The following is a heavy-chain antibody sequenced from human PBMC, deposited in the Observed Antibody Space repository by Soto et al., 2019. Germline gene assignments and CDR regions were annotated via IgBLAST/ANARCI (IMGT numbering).Heavy chain of an antibody. CDR3: VRDWTGEKCPCMDV. J-gene: IGHJ6*02. V-gene: IGHV3-23*01. D-gene: IGHD2-8*02. CDR1: GFTFSSHA. CDR2: ISDSGGDT. Sequence: EVQLLESGGGLVQPGGSLRLSCAPSGFTFSSHAMSWVSQAQGKGLEWVSGISDSGGDTYYADSVKGRFTISRDSSKNTLYLQMNSLRDEDTAVYYCVRDWTGEKCPCMDVWGQGTTVTVSS.